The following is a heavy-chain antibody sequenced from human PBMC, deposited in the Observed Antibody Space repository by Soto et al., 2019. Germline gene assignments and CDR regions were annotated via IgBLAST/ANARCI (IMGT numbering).Heavy chain of an antibody. CDR1: GYTFTSYD. CDR2: MNPNSGNT. D-gene: IGHD3-10*01. V-gene: IGHV1-8*01. Sequence: QVQLVQSGAEVKKPGASVKVSCKASGYTFTSYDINWVRQATGQGLEWMGWMNPNSGNTGYAQKFQGRVTMTRNTSTTTAYRDLSSLRSEDTAVYYCARGINYYDSGDDAFDIWGLGTMVTVSS. J-gene: IGHJ3*02. CDR3: ARGINYYDSGDDAFDI.